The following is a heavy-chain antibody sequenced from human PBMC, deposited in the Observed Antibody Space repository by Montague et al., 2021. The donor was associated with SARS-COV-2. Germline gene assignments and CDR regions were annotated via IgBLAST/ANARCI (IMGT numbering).Heavy chain of an antibody. D-gene: IGHD6-19*01. CDR2: TYYRSKWYS. Sequence: CAISGDSVFSNSVAWSWLRQSPSRGLELLGRTYYRSKWYSDYAPSVRGRLTVNPDASKNEFSLELNYVTPEDTAVYYCVRYSGWFYFDFWGQGTLVTVSS. CDR3: VRYSGWFYFDF. J-gene: IGHJ4*02. CDR1: GDSVFSNSVA. V-gene: IGHV6-1*01.